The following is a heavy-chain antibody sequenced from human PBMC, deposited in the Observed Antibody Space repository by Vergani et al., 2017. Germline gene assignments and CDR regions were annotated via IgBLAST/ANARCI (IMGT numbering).Heavy chain of an antibody. D-gene: IGHD3-10*01. CDR3: ARARSKGSLFDY. CDR1: GGSISSYY. V-gene: IGHV4-59*01. J-gene: IGHJ4*02. CDR2: IYYSGST. Sequence: QVQLQESGPGLVKPSETLSLTCTVSGGSISSYYWSWIRQPPGKGLEWIGYIYYSGSTNYNPSLKSRVTISVDTSKNQFSLKLSSVTAADTAVYYCARARSKGSLFDYWGQGTLVTVSS.